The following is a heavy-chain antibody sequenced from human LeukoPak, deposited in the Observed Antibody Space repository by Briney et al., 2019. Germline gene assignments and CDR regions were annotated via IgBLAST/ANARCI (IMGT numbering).Heavy chain of an antibody. J-gene: IGHJ5*02. D-gene: IGHD2-2*01. CDR1: GGTFSSYA. Sequence: GASVKVSCKASGGTFSSYAISWVRQAPGQGLEWMGGIIPIFGTANYAQKFQGRVTITTDESTSTAYMELSSLRSEDMAVYYCALGDIVVVPAATNWFDPWGQGTLVTVSS. CDR3: ALGDIVVVPAATNWFDP. CDR2: IIPIFGTA. V-gene: IGHV1-69*05.